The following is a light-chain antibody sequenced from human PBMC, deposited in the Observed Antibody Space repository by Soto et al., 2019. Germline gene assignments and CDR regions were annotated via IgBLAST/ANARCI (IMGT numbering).Light chain of an antibody. Sequence: EIVMTQSPATLSVSPGERATLSCRASQSDSSNLAWYQQKPGQAPRLLIYGASTRATGIPARFSGSRSGTEFTLTISSLQSEDFAVYFCQQYNNWPPWTFGQGTKVETK. V-gene: IGKV3-15*01. CDR1: QSDSSN. J-gene: IGKJ1*01. CDR3: QQYNNWPPWT. CDR2: GAS.